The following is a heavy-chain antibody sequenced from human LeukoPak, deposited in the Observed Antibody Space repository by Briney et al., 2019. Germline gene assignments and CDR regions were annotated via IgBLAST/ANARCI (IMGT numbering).Heavy chain of an antibody. D-gene: IGHD6-19*01. V-gene: IGHV3-23*01. Sequence: PGGSLRLSCVASGLTFSSYAMSWVRQAPGEGLEWVSAISGSGGSTYYADSVKGRFTISRDNSKNTLYLQMNSLRAEDTAVYYCAKDYSSGWYYFFDYWGRGTLVTVSS. J-gene: IGHJ4*02. CDR1: GLTFSSYA. CDR3: AKDYSSGWYYFFDY. CDR2: ISGSGGST.